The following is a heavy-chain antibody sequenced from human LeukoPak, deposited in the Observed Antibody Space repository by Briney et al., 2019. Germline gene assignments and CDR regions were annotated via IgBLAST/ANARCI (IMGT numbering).Heavy chain of an antibody. V-gene: IGHV3-23*01. J-gene: IGHJ4*02. D-gene: IGHD3-22*01. CDR3: AKDLYFPGYYYDSRGYLPSFDY. CDR1: GFTFSSYA. Sequence: GGSLRLSCAASGFTFSSYAMSWVRQAPGQGLEWVSAISGSGDSTYYADSVKGRFIISRDNSKNTLYLQMNSLKAEDTAGLYCAKDLYFPGYYYDSRGYLPSFDYWGQGTLVTVSS. CDR2: ISGSGDST.